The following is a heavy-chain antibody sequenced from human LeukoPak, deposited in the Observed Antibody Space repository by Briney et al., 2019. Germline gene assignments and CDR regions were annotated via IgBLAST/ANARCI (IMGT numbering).Heavy chain of an antibody. D-gene: IGHD4-17*01. V-gene: IGHV3-23*01. CDR1: GLTFSNYA. CDR2: ISHSGVYT. CDR3: ARVWTATNPAY. J-gene: IGHJ4*02. Sequence: GGSLRLSCAASGLTFSNYALSWVRRAPGQGLEWVSGISHSGVYTYYSDPVRGRFTMCRDNSKSRLYLEMNSLRAEDTAVYYCARVWTATNPAYWGEGTLVTVSS.